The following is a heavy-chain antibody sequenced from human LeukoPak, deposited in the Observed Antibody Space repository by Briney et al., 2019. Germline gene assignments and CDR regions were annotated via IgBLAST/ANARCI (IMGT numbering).Heavy chain of an antibody. CDR1: GFTFSSYG. J-gene: IGHJ4*02. D-gene: IGHD3-3*01. CDR2: IKLDGSEK. V-gene: IGHV3-7*03. Sequence: TGRSLRLSCAASGFTFSSYGMHWVRQAPGKGLEWVANIKLDGSEKNYVDSVKGRFTISRDNTKNSLYLQMNSLRVEDTAVFYCARDQYDTWSRRGNFDSWGQGTLVIVSS. CDR3: ARDQYDTWSRRGNFDS.